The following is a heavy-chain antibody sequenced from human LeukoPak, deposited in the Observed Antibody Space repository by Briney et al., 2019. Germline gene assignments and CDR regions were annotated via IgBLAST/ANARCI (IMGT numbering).Heavy chain of an antibody. CDR2: IYYSGST. J-gene: IGHJ4*02. D-gene: IGHD3/OR15-3a*01. Sequence: PSETLSLTCTVSGGSISSSSYYWGWIRQPPGKGLEWIGSIYYSGSTYYNPSLKSRVTISGDTSKNQFSLKVTSVTAADTAVYYCARQTGSGLFILPGGQGTLVTVSS. CDR1: GGSISSSSYY. V-gene: IGHV4-39*01. CDR3: ARQTGSGLFILP.